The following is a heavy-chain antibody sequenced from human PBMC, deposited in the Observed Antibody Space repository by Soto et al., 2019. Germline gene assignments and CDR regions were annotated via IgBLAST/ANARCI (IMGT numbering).Heavy chain of an antibody. V-gene: IGHV3-23*01. CDR3: AKELPLIVGGRPGHYYYGMDV. J-gene: IGHJ6*02. CDR2: ISGSGATT. CDR1: GFIYGSYA. Sequence: EVQLLEAGGGLVQPGGSLRLSCAASGFIYGSYAMKWVRQAPGKGLEWVADISGSGATTYYADSVKGRFTISRDNSKNAMTLQMTSLRAEDTAVYYCAKELPLIVGGRPGHYYYGMDVWGQGTTVTVSS. D-gene: IGHD2-15*01.